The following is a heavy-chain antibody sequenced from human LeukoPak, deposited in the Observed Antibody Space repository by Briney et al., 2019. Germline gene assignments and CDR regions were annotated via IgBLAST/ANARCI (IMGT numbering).Heavy chain of an antibody. CDR3: ARAVVNLLGVSAFDI. J-gene: IGHJ3*02. V-gene: IGHV4-59*01. Sequence: SETLSLTCTVSGGSISSYYWSWIRQPPGKGLEWIGYIYYSESTNYNPSLKSRVTISVDTSKNQFSLKLSSVTAADTAVYYCARAVVNLLGVSAFDIWGQGTMVTVSS. CDR2: IYYSEST. D-gene: IGHD3-22*01. CDR1: GGSISSYY.